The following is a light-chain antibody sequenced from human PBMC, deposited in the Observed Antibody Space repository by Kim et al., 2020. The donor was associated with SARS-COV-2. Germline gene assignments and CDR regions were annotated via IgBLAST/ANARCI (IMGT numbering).Light chain of an antibody. J-gene: IGLJ1*01. CDR3: NSRDSSGNHLGV. Sequence: SSELTQDPAVSVALGQTVRITCQGDSLRSYYASWYQQKPGQAPVLVIYGKINRPSGIPDRFSGSSSGNTASLTITGAQAEDEADYYCNSRDSSGNHLGVFGTGTKVTVL. CDR2: GKI. CDR1: SLRSYY. V-gene: IGLV3-19*01.